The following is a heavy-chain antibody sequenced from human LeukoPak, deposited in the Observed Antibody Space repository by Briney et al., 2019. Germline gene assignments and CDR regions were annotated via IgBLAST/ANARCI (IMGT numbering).Heavy chain of an antibody. J-gene: IGHJ4*02. CDR3: ARVPRSSRIPIFR. D-gene: IGHD3-3*01. CDR2: ISSSGDTI. Sequence: GGSLRLSCAASEFTFSSYEMNWVRQAPGKGLEWVSYISSSGDTIYYADSVKGRFTIARNNAKNSLYLQLNSLRAEDTAVYYCARVPRSSRIPIFRWGQGTLVTVSS. V-gene: IGHV3-48*03. CDR1: EFTFSSYE.